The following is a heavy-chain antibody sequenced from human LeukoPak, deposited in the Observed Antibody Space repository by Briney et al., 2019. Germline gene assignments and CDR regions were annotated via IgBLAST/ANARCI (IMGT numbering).Heavy chain of an antibody. D-gene: IGHD1-14*01. V-gene: IGHV3-30-3*02. CDR1: GFMFSYYS. Sequence: GGSLRLSCEGSGFMFSYYSMHWVRQTPGRGLEWVAVISHDGSNKFYADSVKGRFTISRDNSKNTLYLQMNSLRAEDTAVYYCAKWLDNLGGFDYWGQGTLVTVSS. J-gene: IGHJ4*02. CDR3: AKWLDNLGGFDY. CDR2: ISHDGSNK.